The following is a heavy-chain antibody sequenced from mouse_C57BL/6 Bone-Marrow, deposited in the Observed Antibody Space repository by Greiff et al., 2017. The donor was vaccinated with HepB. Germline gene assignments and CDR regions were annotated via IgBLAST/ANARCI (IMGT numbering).Heavy chain of an antibody. CDR1: GYTFTSYG. CDR3: ARGDYEAMDY. V-gene: IGHV1-81*01. Sequence: VHLVESGAELARPGASVKLSCKASGYTFTSYGISWVKQRTGQGLEWIGEIYPRSGNTYYNEKFKGKATLTADKSSSTAYMELRSLTSEDSAVYFCARGDYEAMDYWGQGTSVTVSS. CDR2: IYPRSGNT. J-gene: IGHJ4*01.